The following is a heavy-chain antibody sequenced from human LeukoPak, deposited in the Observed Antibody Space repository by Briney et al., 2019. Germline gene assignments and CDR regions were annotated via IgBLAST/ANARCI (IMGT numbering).Heavy chain of an antibody. CDR2: IYYSGST. J-gene: IGHJ5*02. Sequence: SETLALTCTVSGGSISSYYWRWIRQPPGKGLEWIGYIYYSGSTNYNPSLKSRVTISVDTSKNQFSLKLSSVTAADTAVYYCARGGFTMVRGYNWFDPWGQGTLVTVSS. CDR1: GGSISSYY. D-gene: IGHD3-10*01. CDR3: ARGGFTMVRGYNWFDP. V-gene: IGHV4-59*08.